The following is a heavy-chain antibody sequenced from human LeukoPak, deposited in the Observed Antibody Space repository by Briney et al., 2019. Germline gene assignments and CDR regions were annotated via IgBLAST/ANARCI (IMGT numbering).Heavy chain of an antibody. D-gene: IGHD3-22*01. Sequence: GGSLRLSCAASGFTFSSYWMSWVRQAPGKGLEWVANIKQDGSEKYYVDSVKGRFTISRDNAKNSLYLQMNSLRAEDTAVYYCARDYYYDSSGYYTAVYYYGMDVWGQGTTVTVSS. CDR1: GFTFSSYW. J-gene: IGHJ6*02. V-gene: IGHV3-7*01. CDR2: IKQDGSEK. CDR3: ARDYYYDSSGYYTAVYYYGMDV.